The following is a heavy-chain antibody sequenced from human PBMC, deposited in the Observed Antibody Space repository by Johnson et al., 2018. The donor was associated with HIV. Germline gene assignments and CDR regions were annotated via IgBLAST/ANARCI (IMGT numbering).Heavy chain of an antibody. J-gene: IGHJ3*02. V-gene: IGHV3-30*03. CDR2: ISNDGSNK. D-gene: IGHD3-16*01. Sequence: QVQLVESGGGVVQPGRSLRLSCAASGFTFSRYGIHWVRQAPGKGLEWVAVISNDGSNKYYADSVKGRFTISRDNSKNTLYLQMNSLRGGDTAVYYCARGGAHDAFDMWGQGTLVTVSS. CDR1: GFTFSRYG. CDR3: ARGGAHDAFDM.